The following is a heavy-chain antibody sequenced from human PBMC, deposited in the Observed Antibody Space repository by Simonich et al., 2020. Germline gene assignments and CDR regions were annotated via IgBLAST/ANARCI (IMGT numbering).Heavy chain of an antibody. CDR2: ISSSGSTI. D-gene: IGHD6-6*01. CDR3: ARDFRLQLVEIGTYYYYGMDV. CDR1: GFTFSSYE. Sequence: EVQLVESGGGLVQPGGSLRLSCAASGFTFSSYEMNWVRQAPGKGLEWVSYISSSGSTIYYADSVKGRFTISRDNAKNSLYLQMNSLRAEDTAVYYCARDFRLQLVEIGTYYYYGMDVWAKGPRSPSP. J-gene: IGHJ6*02. V-gene: IGHV3-48*03.